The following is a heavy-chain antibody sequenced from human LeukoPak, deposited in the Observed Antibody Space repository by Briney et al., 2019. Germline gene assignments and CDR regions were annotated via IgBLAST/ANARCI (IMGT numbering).Heavy chain of an antibody. D-gene: IGHD2-2*01. V-gene: IGHV4-34*01. CDR3: ARVVVPAANYYYYYYMDV. J-gene: IGHJ6*03. CDR2: INHSGST. CDR1: GGSFSGYY. Sequence: SETLSLTCAVYGGSFSGYYWSWIRQPPGKGLEWIGEINHSGSTNYNPSLKSRVTISVDTSKNQFSLKLSSVTAADTAVHYCARVVVPAANYYYYYYMDVWGKGTTVTVSS.